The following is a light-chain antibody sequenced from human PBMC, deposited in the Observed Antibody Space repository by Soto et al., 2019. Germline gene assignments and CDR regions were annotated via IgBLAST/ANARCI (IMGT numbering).Light chain of an antibody. CDR3: CAYVGARSYV. CDR2: GVT. Sequence: QSALTQATSVSGSPGQSISISCTGTSNGIGDSNFVSWYRQYPGGAPRLLLYGVTYRPSGVSNRFSGSNSGGTASLTISGLQAKDEASHFCCAYVGARSYVFGPGTKVTVL. V-gene: IGLV2-23*02. CDR1: SNGIGDSNF. J-gene: IGLJ1*01.